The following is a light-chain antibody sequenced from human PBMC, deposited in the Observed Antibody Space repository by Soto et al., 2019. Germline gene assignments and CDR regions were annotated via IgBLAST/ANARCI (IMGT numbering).Light chain of an antibody. CDR3: QQYNRWPPIT. J-gene: IGKJ5*01. V-gene: IGKV3-15*01. Sequence: EIVMTQSPDTLSVSSGDIATLSCRASRSVGSNLAWYQQRPGQAPRLLIYGTSIRATGIPARFSGSGSGTEFSLTISNLQSEDFAVYYCQQYNRWPPITFGQGTRLEIK. CDR2: GTS. CDR1: RSVGSN.